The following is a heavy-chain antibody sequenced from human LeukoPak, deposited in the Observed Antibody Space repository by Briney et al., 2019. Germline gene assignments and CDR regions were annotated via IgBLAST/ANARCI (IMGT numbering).Heavy chain of an antibody. D-gene: IGHD2-2*01. Sequence: SETLSLTCTVSGASISSYYWSWIRQPPGKGLEWIGYIYTNEATNFNPALRSRFTISIDTSKNQVSLRLSSVTAADTALYYCARHRSPSSLSFFDIWGQGMLVIVSS. CDR2: IYTNEAT. CDR1: GASISSYY. J-gene: IGHJ4*02. CDR3: ARHRSPSSLSFFDI. V-gene: IGHV4-4*09.